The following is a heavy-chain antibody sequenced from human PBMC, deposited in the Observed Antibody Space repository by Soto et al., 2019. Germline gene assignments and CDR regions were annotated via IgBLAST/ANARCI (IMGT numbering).Heavy chain of an antibody. V-gene: IGHV4-30-4*01. CDR1: GCSISSGDYY. CDR2: IYYSGST. J-gene: IGHJ4*02. D-gene: IGHD3-22*01. CDR3: ARVRYYYDSSGYWSPFDY. Sequence: SETLSPTCTFSGCSISSGDYYWSWIRQPPGKGLEWIGYIYYSGSTYYNPSLKSRVTISVDTSKNQFSLKLSSVTAADTAVYYCARVRYYYDSSGYWSPFDYWGQGALVTVSS.